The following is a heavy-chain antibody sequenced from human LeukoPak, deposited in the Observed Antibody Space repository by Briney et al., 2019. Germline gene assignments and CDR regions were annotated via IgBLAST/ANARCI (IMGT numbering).Heavy chain of an antibody. V-gene: IGHV3-53*01. CDR1: GFTVSSSY. Sequence: GGSLRLSCSASGFTVSSSYMSWVRQAPGKGLEWVSVFYSDNSTYYADSVKGRFTISRDNSKNTLYLQMNSLRVEDTAVYYCSRTNDYGDYGVYDMDVWGQGTTVTVSS. CDR2: FYSDNST. D-gene: IGHD4-17*01. CDR3: SRTNDYGDYGVYDMDV. J-gene: IGHJ6*02.